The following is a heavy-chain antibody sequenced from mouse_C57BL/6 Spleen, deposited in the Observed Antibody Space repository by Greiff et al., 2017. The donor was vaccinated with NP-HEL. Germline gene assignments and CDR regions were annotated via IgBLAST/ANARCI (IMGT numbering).Heavy chain of an antibody. CDR1: GYTFTDYN. J-gene: IGHJ2*01. CDR3: ARAYYSNYVEYFDY. V-gene: IGHV1-18*01. CDR2: INPNNGGT. Sequence: EVQLQQSGPELVKPGASVKIPCKASGYTFTDYNMDWVKQSHGKSLEWIGDINPNNGGTIYNQKFKGKATLTVDKSSSTAYMELRSLTSEDTAVYYCARAYYSNYVEYFDYWGQGTTLTVSS. D-gene: IGHD2-5*01.